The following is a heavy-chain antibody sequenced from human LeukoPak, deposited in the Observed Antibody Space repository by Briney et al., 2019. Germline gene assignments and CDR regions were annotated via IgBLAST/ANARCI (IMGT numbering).Heavy chain of an antibody. Sequence: SETLSLTCTVSGDSISSYYWSWIRQPPGKGLEWIGYIYYSGSTTYNPSLKSRVTISVDTSKNQFSVKLSSVTAADTAVYYCAREWNYVIDSWGQGTLVTVSS. CDR3: AREWNYVIDS. J-gene: IGHJ5*01. D-gene: IGHD1-7*01. V-gene: IGHV4-59*01. CDR2: IYYSGST. CDR1: GDSISSYY.